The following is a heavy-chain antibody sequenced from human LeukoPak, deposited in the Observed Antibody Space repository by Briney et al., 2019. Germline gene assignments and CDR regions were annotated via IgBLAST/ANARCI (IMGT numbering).Heavy chain of an antibody. V-gene: IGHV3-21*01. CDR3: ARDGGAGDIVVSYFDY. D-gene: IGHD2-2*01. CDR2: ISSSSSYI. Sequence: GGSLRLSCAASGFTFSSYSMNWVRQAPGKGLEWVSSISSSSSYIYYADSVKGRFTISRDNAKNSLYLQMNSLRAEDTAVYYCARDGGAGDIVVSYFDYWGQGTLVTVSS. CDR1: GFTFSSYS. J-gene: IGHJ4*02.